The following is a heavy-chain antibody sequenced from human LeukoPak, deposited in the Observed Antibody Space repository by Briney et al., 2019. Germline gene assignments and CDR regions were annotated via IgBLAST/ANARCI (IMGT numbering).Heavy chain of an antibody. V-gene: IGHV4-59*12. J-gene: IGHJ4*02. D-gene: IGHD3-22*01. Sequence: SETLSLTCTVSGGSITSYWSWIRQPPGKGLEWIGYIYHSEATYYNPSLQSRVTISVNRSKNQFSLKLTSVTAADTAVYYCARSRTAYYRYFDSWGQGTLVTVSS. CDR1: GGSITSY. CDR2: IYHSEAT. CDR3: ARSRTAYYRYFDS.